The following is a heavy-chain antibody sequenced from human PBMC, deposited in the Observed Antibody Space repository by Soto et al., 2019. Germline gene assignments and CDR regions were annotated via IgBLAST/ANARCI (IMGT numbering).Heavy chain of an antibody. Sequence: ASVKVSCKASGGTFSSYAISWVRQAPGQGLEWMGGIIPIFGTANYAQKFQGRVTITADESTSTAYMELSSLRSEDTAVYYCAREQNCSGGSCYPGYYYYGMDVWGQGTTVTV. CDR3: AREQNCSGGSCYPGYYYYGMDV. D-gene: IGHD2-15*01. J-gene: IGHJ6*02. V-gene: IGHV1-69*13. CDR1: GGTFSSYA. CDR2: IIPIFGTA.